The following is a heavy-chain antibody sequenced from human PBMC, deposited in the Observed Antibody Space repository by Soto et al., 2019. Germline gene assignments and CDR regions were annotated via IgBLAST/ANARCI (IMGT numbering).Heavy chain of an antibody. V-gene: IGHV4-31*01. CDR2: IYYSGST. D-gene: IGHD4-17*01. CDR1: GCSISSGCYY. CDR3: ARDSYGDYRPY. Sequence: SETLSLTCTVSGCSISSGCYYWSWIRQHPGKGLEWIGYIYYSGSTYYNPSLKSQVTISVDTSKNQFSLKLSSVTAADTAVYYCARDSYGDYRPYWGQGTLVTVSS. J-gene: IGHJ4*02.